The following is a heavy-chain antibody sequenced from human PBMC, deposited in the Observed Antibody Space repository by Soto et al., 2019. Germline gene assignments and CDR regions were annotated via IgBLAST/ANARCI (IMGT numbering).Heavy chain of an antibody. J-gene: IGHJ5*02. CDR3: ARDSLYNGRRFDP. D-gene: IGHD2-8*01. CDR1: GFTFSSYG. CDR2: IWYDGGNK. V-gene: IGHV3-33*01. Sequence: PGGSLRLSCAASGFTFSSYGMHWVRQAPGKGLEWVALIWYDGGNKYYADSVKGRFTISRDNSQNTLYLQMNSLRAEDTAVYYCARDSLYNGRRFDPWGQGTLVTVSS.